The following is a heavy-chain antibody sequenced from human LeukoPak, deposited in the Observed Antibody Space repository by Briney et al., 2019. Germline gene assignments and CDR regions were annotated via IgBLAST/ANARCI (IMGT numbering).Heavy chain of an antibody. Sequence: GGSLRLSCAASGFTFSSYSMNWVRQAPGKGLEWVSSISSSSSYIYYADSVKGRFTISRDNAKNSVYMQMNSLRAEDTAMYFCARGNGSGTYCTDYWGQGTLVTVSS. CDR2: ISSSSSYI. CDR1: GFTFSSYS. J-gene: IGHJ4*02. CDR3: ARGNGSGTYCTDY. V-gene: IGHV3-21*01. D-gene: IGHD3-10*01.